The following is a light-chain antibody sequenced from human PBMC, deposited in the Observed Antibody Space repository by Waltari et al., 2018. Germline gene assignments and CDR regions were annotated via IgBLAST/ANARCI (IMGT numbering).Light chain of an antibody. CDR1: SLRRHY. CDR3: DSRDSSGDHVV. J-gene: IGLJ2*01. CDR2: YEN. V-gene: IGLV3-19*01. Sequence: SSELTQDPAVSVALGQTVRITCQGDSLRRHYASWYQQKPGQAPILVIYYENNRPSGIPDRVSGSYSGNIASLTITGAQAEDEADYYCDSRDSSGDHVVFGGGTKLTVL.